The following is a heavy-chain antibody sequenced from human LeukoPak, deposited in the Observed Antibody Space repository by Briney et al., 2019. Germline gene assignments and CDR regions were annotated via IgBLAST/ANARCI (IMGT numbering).Heavy chain of an antibody. CDR1: GFTFSDYY. V-gene: IGHV3-11*01. CDR3: AREVRNWFDP. CDR2: IGGSGSPI. Sequence: GGSLRLSCAASGFTFSDYYMTWIRQAPGKGLEWVSYIGGSGSPIYYADSVKGQFTISRDNAKKSLYLQMNSLRAEDTAVYYCAREVRNWFDPWGQGTLVTVSS. J-gene: IGHJ5*02.